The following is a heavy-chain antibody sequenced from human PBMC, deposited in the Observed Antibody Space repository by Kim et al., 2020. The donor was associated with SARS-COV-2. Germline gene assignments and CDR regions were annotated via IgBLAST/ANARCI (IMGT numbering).Heavy chain of an antibody. J-gene: IGHJ4*02. CDR3: TTGGRGDY. V-gene: IGHV3-7*01. CDR1: GFTFSSQW. Sequence: GGSLRLSCTVSGFTFSSQWMSWVRQAPGKGLEWVANINEDGSHKYYVDSVKGRFTIPRDNTNNFLYLEMNSLRVEDTALYYCTTGGRGDYWGQGTLVTVS. CDR2: INEDGSHK. D-gene: IGHD1-26*01.